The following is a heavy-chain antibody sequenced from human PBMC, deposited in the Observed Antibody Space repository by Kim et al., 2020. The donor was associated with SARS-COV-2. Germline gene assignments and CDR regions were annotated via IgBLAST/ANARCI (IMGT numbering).Heavy chain of an antibody. CDR2: IYSGGSST. V-gene: IGHV3-23*03. CDR3: AKGISGSYYLFDY. CDR1: GFTFSSYA. J-gene: IGHJ4*02. D-gene: IGHD3-10*01. Sequence: GGSLRLSCAASGFTFSSYAMSWVRQAPGKGLEWVSVIYSGGSSTYYADSVKGRFTISRDNSKNTLYLQMNSLRAEDTAVYYCAKGISGSYYLFDYWGLGTLVTVSS.